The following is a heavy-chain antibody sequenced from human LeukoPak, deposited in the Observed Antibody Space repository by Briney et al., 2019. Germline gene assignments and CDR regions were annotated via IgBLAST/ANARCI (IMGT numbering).Heavy chain of an antibody. J-gene: IGHJ4*02. CDR1: GGSISSSNW. CDR2: IYHSGST. CDR3: ARSDGYGPRYFDY. D-gene: IGHD5-18*01. Sequence: SGTLSLTCAVSGGSISSSNWWSWVRQPPGKGLEWIGEIYHSGSTNYNPSLKSRVTISVDKSKNQFSLKLSSVTAADTAVYYCARSDGYGPRYFDYWGQGTLVTVSS. V-gene: IGHV4-4*02.